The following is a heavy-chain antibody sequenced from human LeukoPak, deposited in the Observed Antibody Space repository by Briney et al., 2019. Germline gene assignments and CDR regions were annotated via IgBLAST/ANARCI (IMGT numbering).Heavy chain of an antibody. CDR1: GFTFSNAW. CDR3: ARTYNSGWYFDY. J-gene: IGHJ4*02. V-gene: IGHV3-15*01. CDR2: IKSKTDGGTT. D-gene: IGHD6-19*01. Sequence: AGGSLRLSCAASGFTFSNAWMSWVRQAPGKGLEWVGRIKSKTDGGTTDYAAPVKGRFTISRDDSKNTLYLQMNSLKTEDTAVYYCARTYNSGWYFDYWGQGTLVTVSS.